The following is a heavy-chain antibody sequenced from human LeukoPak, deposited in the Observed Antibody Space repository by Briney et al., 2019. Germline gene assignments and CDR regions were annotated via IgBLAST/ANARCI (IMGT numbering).Heavy chain of an antibody. CDR2: INPSGGST. J-gene: IGHJ3*02. V-gene: IGHV1-46*03. Sequence: ASVKVSCKASGYTFTSYYMHWARQPPGQGLEWMGIINPSGGSTSYAQKFQGRVTMTRDTSTSTVYMELSSLRSEDTAVYYCARMYVDAFDIWGQGTMVTVSS. CDR3: ARMYVDAFDI. CDR1: GYTFTSYY. D-gene: IGHD2-8*01.